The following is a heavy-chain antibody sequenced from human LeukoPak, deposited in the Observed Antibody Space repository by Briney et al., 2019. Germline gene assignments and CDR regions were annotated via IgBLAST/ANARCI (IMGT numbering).Heavy chain of an antibody. J-gene: IGHJ5*02. V-gene: IGHV3-74*01. CDR3: ERDAGDWGGDRPRLFDP. Sequence: QPGGSLRLFCAAWGFILRSYWVHCLRQAPGKGLVWVSRVNTDGTSTSYADSVKGRFTISRDNAKNTVDLQMNGRRGEDTAVYYCERDAGDWGGDRPRLFDPWGQGTLVTVSS. CDR1: GFILRSYW. CDR2: VNTDGTST. D-gene: IGHD2-21*02.